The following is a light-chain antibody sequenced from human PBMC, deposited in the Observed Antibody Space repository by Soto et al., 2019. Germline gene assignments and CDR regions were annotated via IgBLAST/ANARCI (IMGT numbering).Light chain of an antibody. CDR1: SSDIGAYDY. CDR2: EVT. Sequence: QSALTQPASVSGSPGQSITISCSGSSSDIGAYDYVSWYQQHPGKAPKLLIYEVTSRPSGVSHRFSGSKSGNTASLSISGRQLEDDADYYCSSYTSASTPLIFGGGTKLIVL. V-gene: IGLV2-14*01. CDR3: SSYTSASTPLI. J-gene: IGLJ2*01.